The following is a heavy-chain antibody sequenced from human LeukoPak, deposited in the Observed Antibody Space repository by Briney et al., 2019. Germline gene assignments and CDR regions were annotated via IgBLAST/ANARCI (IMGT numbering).Heavy chain of an antibody. V-gene: IGHV3-7*03. CDR1: GFTFSNNW. D-gene: IGHD5-18*01. CDR3: ARGGYSYGTYYYYYYGMDV. Sequence: GGSLRLSCAASGFTFSNNWMTWVRQAPGKGLEWVASVKKDASEKYYVDSVKGRFTISRDNAKNSLYLQMNSLRAEDTAVYYCARGGYSYGTYYYYYYGMDVWGQGTTVTVSS. J-gene: IGHJ6*02. CDR2: VKKDASEK.